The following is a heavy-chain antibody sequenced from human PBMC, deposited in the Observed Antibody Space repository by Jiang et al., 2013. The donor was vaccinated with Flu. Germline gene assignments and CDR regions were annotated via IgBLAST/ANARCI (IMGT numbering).Heavy chain of an antibody. CDR1: GFTFTNSW. J-gene: IGHJ4*02. CDR2: IFPGDSDT. CDR3: ARRAGGSGTYLDY. D-gene: IGHD3-10*01. Sequence: GAEVKKPGESLKISCKGSGFTFTNSWIGWVRQMPGKGLEWMGIIFPGDSDTRYSPSFQGQVTISADKSITTAYLQWSSLKASDTAIYYCARRAGGSGTYLDYWGQGTLVTVSS. V-gene: IGHV5-51*01.